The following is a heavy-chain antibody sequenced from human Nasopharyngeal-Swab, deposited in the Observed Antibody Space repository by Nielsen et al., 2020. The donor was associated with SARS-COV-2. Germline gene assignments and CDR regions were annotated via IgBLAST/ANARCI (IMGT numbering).Heavy chain of an antibody. Sequence: GVLKISCAASGFTFTSYAMNWVRHAPGKGLEWVSGMSGRGDNTYYAESVKGRFTISRDTSKNTLYLQMNGLRAEDTAVYYCAKDSGAGFCDDGSCFPTNHWGQGTLVTVSS. CDR1: GFTFTSYA. CDR2: MSGRGDNT. D-gene: IGHD2-15*01. V-gene: IGHV3-23*01. J-gene: IGHJ5*02. CDR3: AKDSGAGFCDDGSCFPTNH.